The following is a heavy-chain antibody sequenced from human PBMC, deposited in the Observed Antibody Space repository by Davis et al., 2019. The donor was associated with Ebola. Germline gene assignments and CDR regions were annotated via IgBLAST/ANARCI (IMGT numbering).Heavy chain of an antibody. CDR2: INPSGGST. CDR1: GYTFTSYY. D-gene: IGHD6-19*01. Sequence: AASVKVSCKASGYTFTSYYMHWVRQAPGQGLEWMGIINPSGGSTSYAQKFQGRVTMTDDTSTDTAYMKLTSLRSDDTAVYYCARDRQWLARGAFDIWGQGTMVTVSS. CDR3: ARDRQWLARGAFDI. J-gene: IGHJ3*02. V-gene: IGHV1-46*01.